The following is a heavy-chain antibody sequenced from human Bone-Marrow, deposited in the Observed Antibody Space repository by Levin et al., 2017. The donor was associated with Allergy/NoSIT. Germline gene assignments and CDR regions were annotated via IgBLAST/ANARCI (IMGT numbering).Heavy chain of an antibody. CDR1: GFSLSTTGVC. Sequence: SGPTLVKPTQTLTLTCTFSGFSLSTTGVCVAWIRQPPGKALEWLALICWDDDKRYSPSLKSRLSIIEDTAKNQVVHTMSNMDPVDTDAYHSGPQHHLEGVLGFDCWGQGTLVTVSS. J-gene: IGHJ4*02. CDR2: ICWDDDK. D-gene: IGHD1-1*01. CDR3: GPQHHLEGVLGFDC. V-gene: IGHV2-5*02.